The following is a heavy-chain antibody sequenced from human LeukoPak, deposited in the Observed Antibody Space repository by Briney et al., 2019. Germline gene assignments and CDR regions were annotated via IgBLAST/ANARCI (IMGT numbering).Heavy chain of an antibody. CDR2: INHSGST. CDR3: ARGGRYSSGWYPYYYYYMDV. J-gene: IGHJ6*03. Sequence: SETLSLTCAVYGGSFSGYYWSWIRQPPGKGLEWIGEINHSGSTNYNPSLKSRVTISVDTSKNQFSLKLSSVTAADTAVYYCARGGRYSSGWYPYYYYYMDVWGKGTTVTVSS. D-gene: IGHD6-19*01. CDR1: GGSFSGYY. V-gene: IGHV4-34*01.